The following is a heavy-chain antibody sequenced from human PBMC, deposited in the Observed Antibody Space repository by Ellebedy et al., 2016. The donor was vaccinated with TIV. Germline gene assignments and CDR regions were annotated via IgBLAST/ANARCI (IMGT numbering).Heavy chain of an antibody. D-gene: IGHD6-6*01. CDR1: GFTFSSYA. Sequence: GGSLRLXFAAPGFTFSSYAMSWVRQAPGKGLEWVSAISGSGGSTYYADSVKGRFTISRDNAKNTLYLQMNSLRAEDTAVYYCAKIKGVAARYFDYWGQGTLVTVSS. CDR2: ISGSGGST. J-gene: IGHJ4*02. CDR3: AKIKGVAARYFDY. V-gene: IGHV3-23*01.